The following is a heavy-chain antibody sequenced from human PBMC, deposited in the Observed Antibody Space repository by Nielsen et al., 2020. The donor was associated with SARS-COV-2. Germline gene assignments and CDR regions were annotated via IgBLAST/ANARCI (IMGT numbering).Heavy chain of an antibody. V-gene: IGHV3-48*03. CDR1: GFTFSSYE. Sequence: GGSLRLSCAASGFTFSSYEMNWVRQAPGKGLEWVSYISSSGSTIYYADSVKGRFTISRDNAKNSLYLQMNSLRAEDTAVYYCARGALPYYDFWSGYSKNWFDPWGQGTLVTVSS. CDR3: ARGALPYYDFWSGYSKNWFDP. J-gene: IGHJ5*02. D-gene: IGHD3-3*01. CDR2: ISSSGSTI.